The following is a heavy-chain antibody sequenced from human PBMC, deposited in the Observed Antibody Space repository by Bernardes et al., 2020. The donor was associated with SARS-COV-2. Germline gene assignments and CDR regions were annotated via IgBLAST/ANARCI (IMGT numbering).Heavy chain of an antibody. J-gene: IGHJ6*02. Sequence: GGSLRLSCAASGFTFSSYAMSWVRQAPGKGLEWVSAISGSGGSTYYADSVKGRFTISRDNSKNTLYLQMNSLRAEDTAVYYCASDVYSSSWKDDYYYYYGMDVWGQGTTVTVSS. CDR2: ISGSGGST. D-gene: IGHD6-13*01. CDR1: GFTFSSYA. CDR3: ASDVYSSSWKDDYYYYYGMDV. V-gene: IGHV3-23*01.